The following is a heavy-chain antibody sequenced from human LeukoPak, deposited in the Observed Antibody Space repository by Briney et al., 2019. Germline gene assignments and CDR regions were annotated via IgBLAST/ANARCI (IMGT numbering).Heavy chain of an antibody. Sequence: PSETLSLTCTVSGGSISSSSYYWGWIRQPPGKGLEWIGSIYYSGSTYYNPSLKSRVTISVDTSKNQFSLKLSSVTAADTAVYYCACMQDAFDIWGQGTMVTVSS. CDR2: IYYSGST. J-gene: IGHJ3*02. CDR1: GGSISSSSYY. D-gene: IGHD2-8*01. CDR3: ACMQDAFDI. V-gene: IGHV4-39*01.